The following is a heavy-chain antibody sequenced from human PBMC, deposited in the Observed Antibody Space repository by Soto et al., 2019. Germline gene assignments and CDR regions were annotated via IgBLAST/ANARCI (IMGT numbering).Heavy chain of an antibody. CDR3: ARDLSLRTVTDYYYYYGMDV. CDR2: INSSGGST. V-gene: IGHV1-46*01. D-gene: IGHD4-4*01. CDR1: GYTFTSYY. J-gene: IGHJ6*02. Sequence: ASVKVSCKASGYTFTSYYMHWVRQAPGQGLEWMGIINSSGGSTSYAQKFQGRVTMTRDTSTSTVYMELSSLRSEDTAMYYCARDLSLRTVTDYYYYYGMDVWGQGTTVTVSS.